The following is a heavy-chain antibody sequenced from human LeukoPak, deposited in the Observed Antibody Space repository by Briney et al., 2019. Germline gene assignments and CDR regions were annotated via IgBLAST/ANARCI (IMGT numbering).Heavy chain of an antibody. CDR2: INTKSGRT. J-gene: IGHJ5*02. V-gene: IGHV1-2*02. Sequence: ASVKVSCKTSGYSFTDYYIHWVRQAPGQGLEWMGWINTKSGRTSSARKFQGRVTMTRDPSVTTVYMDLAWLTSDDTAIYFCARADFIDAGPYLIGPWGQGTLVTVSP. CDR1: GYSFTDYY. CDR3: ARADFIDAGPYLIGP. D-gene: IGHD3-3*01.